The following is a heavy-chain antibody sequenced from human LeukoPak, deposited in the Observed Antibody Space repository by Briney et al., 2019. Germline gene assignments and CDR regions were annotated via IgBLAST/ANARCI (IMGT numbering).Heavy chain of an antibody. J-gene: IGHJ6*02. CDR1: GFTFSSYS. D-gene: IGHD6-13*01. Sequence: PGGSLRLSCAASGFTFSSYSMNWVRQAPGKGLEWVSSISSSSSYIYYADSVKGRFTISRDNAKNSLYLQMNSLRAEDTAVYYCARVEQQLYGMDVLGQGTTVTVSS. CDR3: ARVEQQLYGMDV. V-gene: IGHV3-21*01. CDR2: ISSSSSYI.